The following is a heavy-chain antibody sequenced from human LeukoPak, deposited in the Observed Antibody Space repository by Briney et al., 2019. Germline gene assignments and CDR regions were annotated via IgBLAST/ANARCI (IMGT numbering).Heavy chain of an antibody. CDR2: IYHTGTI. CDR1: GGSISSSNW. CDR3: ARDGSEDYYDRSGHYTFFDS. J-gene: IGHJ4*02. Sequence: SGTLSLTCAVSGGSISSSNWWSWVRQPPGKGLEWIGEIYHTGTIKYNPSLKSRVTISVDKSKNQFSLNLISVTAADTAVYYCARDGSEDYYDRSGHYTFFDSWGQGTLVTVSS. V-gene: IGHV4-4*02. D-gene: IGHD3-22*01.